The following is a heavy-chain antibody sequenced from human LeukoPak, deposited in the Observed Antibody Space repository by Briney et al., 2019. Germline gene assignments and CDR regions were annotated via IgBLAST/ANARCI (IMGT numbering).Heavy chain of an antibody. CDR3: ARDNSRSDGYYYYYYMDV. Sequence: PSETLSLTCTVSGGSITSYYWSWIRQPAGKGLEWIGRIYTSGSTNYNPSLKSRVTISVDTSKNQFSLKLSSVTAADTAVYYCARDNSRSDGYYYYYYMDVWGKGTTVTISS. D-gene: IGHD3-10*01. J-gene: IGHJ6*03. CDR1: GGSITSYY. CDR2: IYTSGST. V-gene: IGHV4-4*07.